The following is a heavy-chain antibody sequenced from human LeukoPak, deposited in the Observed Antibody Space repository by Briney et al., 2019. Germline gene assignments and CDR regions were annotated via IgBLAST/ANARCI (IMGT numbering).Heavy chain of an antibody. V-gene: IGHV3-48*01. CDR1: GFTFSAYS. D-gene: IGHD4-11*01. Sequence: PGGSLSLSCAASGFTFSAYSMNWVRQAPEKGLVWVSYIGSSSSPIYYAGSVKGRFTISRDNAKKSLYLQMDSLRAEDTAVYYCARDQAYSFDYWGQGTLVTVSS. CDR3: ARDQAYSFDY. J-gene: IGHJ4*02. CDR2: IGSSSSPI.